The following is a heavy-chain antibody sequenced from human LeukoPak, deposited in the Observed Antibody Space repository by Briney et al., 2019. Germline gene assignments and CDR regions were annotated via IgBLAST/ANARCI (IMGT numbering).Heavy chain of an antibody. CDR2: VNNDGSGT. V-gene: IGHV3-74*01. Sequence: AGSLRLSCAASGFNFGRYWMYWVRHAPGKGLVCISRVNNDGSGTIYADSVKGRFTISRDNAKNTVFLQLNSLRAEDTAVYYCARGGDFHAFDIWGQGTMVTVSS. J-gene: IGHJ3*02. CDR1: GFNFGRYW. D-gene: IGHD3-3*01. CDR3: ARGGDFHAFDI.